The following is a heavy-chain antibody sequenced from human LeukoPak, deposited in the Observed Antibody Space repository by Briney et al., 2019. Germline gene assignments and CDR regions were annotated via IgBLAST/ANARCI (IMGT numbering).Heavy chain of an antibody. D-gene: IGHD6-19*01. Sequence: SETLSLTCTVSGGSISSSSYYWGWIRQPPGKGLEWIGSIYYSGSTYYNPSLKSRVTISVDTSKNQFSLKLSSVTAPDTAVYYCARQGDSSGWSPFDYWGQGTLVTASS. CDR1: GGSISSSSYY. CDR3: ARQGDSSGWSPFDY. V-gene: IGHV4-39*01. J-gene: IGHJ4*02. CDR2: IYYSGST.